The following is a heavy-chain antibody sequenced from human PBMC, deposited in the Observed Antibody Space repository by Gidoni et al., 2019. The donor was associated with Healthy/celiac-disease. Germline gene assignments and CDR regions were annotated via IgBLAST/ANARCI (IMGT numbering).Heavy chain of an antibody. D-gene: IGHD6-19*01. CDR1: GFTFSSYA. V-gene: IGHV3-30*01. CDR3: ARLAVAGTGDFDY. J-gene: IGHJ4*02. Sequence: QVQLVESGGGVVQPGRSLRLSCAASGFTFSSYAMHWVRQAPGKGLEWVAVISYDGSNKYYADSVKGRFTISRDNSKNTLYLQMNSLRAEDTAVYYCARLAVAGTGDFDYWGQGTLVTVSS. CDR2: ISYDGSNK.